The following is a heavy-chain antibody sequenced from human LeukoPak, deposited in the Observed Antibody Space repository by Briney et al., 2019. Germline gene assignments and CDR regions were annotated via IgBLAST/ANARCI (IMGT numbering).Heavy chain of an antibody. CDR2: INPNSGGT. D-gene: IGHD3-9*01. CDR1: GYTFTGYY. CDR3: ARVKMANVLRYFDPFLNWFDP. Sequence: GASVKVSCKASGYTFTGYYMHWVRQAPGQGLEWMGWINPNSGGTNYAQKFQGRVTMTRDTSISTAYMELSRLRSDDTAVYYCARVKMANVLRYFDPFLNWFDPWGQGTLVTASS. J-gene: IGHJ5*02. V-gene: IGHV1-2*02.